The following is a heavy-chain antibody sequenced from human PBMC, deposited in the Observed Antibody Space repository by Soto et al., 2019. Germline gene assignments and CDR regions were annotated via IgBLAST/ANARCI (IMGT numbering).Heavy chain of an antibody. CDR1: GGTFSSYT. V-gene: IGHV1-69*02. CDR2: IIPILGIA. CDR3: ARSWDRGHNWFDP. Sequence: EASVKVSCKASGGTFSSYTISWVRQAPGQGLEWMGRIIPILGIANYAQKFQGRVTITADKSTSTAYMELSSLRSEDTAVYYCARSWDRGHNWFDPWGQGTLVTVSS. J-gene: IGHJ5*02. D-gene: IGHD6-13*01.